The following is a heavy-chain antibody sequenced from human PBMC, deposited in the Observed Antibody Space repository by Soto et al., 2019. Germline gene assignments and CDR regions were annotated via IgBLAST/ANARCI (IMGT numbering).Heavy chain of an antibody. CDR1: GYTFTGYY. CDR3: ARAPQSGGVRDAFDI. V-gene: IGHV1-2*04. CDR2: INPNSGGT. Sequence: ASVKVSCKASGYTFTGYYMHWVRQAPGQGLEWMGWINPNSGGTNYAQKFQGWVTMTRDTSISTAYMELSRLRSDDTAVYYCARAPQSGGVRDAFDIWGQGTMVTVSS. J-gene: IGHJ3*02. D-gene: IGHD2-21*01.